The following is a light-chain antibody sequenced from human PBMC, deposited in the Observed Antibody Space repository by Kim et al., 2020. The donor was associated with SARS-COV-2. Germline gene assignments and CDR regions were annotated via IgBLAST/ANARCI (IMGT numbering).Light chain of an antibody. Sequence: GQKVTNSCSETRSNVGNNYVSWYQQLPRTAPKLLIYDNNKRPSGIPDRFSGSKSGTSATLDITGLQTGDEADYYCGTFDTTLIAVVFGGGTQLTVL. V-gene: IGLV1-51*01. CDR1: RSNVGNNY. CDR2: DNN. CDR3: GTFDTTLIAVV. J-gene: IGLJ2*01.